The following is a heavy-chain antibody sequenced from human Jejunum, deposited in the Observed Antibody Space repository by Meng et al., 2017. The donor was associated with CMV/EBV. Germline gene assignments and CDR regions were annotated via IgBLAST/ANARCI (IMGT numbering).Heavy chain of an antibody. Sequence: VSCKASGCPFTHYDIYWVRQATGQGPEWMGWVNPNSGKTGYAQKFQGRLIMSRNSSIDTAYMELSSLRSDDTAVYYCARRRNWFDSWGQGTLVTVSS. V-gene: IGHV1-8*01. CDR3: ARRRNWFDS. CDR1: GCPFTHYD. J-gene: IGHJ5*01. CDR2: VNPNSGKT.